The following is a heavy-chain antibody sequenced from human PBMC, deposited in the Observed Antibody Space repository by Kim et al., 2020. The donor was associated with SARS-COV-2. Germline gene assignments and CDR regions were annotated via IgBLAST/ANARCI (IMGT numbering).Heavy chain of an antibody. V-gene: IGHV3-30*01. CDR3: ARDGDTMKWPLDH. Sequence: YADSVKGRFTISRDNSKNTLFLEVNRLTFEDTAVYYCARDGDTMKWPLDHWGQGTLVTVSS. D-gene: IGHD5-12*01. J-gene: IGHJ4*02.